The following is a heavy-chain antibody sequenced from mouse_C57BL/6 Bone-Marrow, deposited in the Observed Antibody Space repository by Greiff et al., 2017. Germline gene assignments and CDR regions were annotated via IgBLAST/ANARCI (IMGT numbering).Heavy chain of an antibody. CDR2: IDPSDSYT. Sequence: QVQLQQPGAELVKPGASVKLSCKASGYTFTSYWMQWVKQRPGQGLEWIGEIDPSDSYTNYNQKFKGKATLTVDTSSSTAYMQLSSLTSEDSAVYYCARTAQATFYWGQGTTLTVSS. D-gene: IGHD3-2*02. J-gene: IGHJ2*01. CDR1: GYTFTSYW. CDR3: ARTAQATFY. V-gene: IGHV1-50*01.